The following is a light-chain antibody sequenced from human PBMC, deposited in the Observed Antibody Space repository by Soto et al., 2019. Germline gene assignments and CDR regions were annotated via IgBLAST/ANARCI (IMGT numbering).Light chain of an antibody. CDR2: EGS. Sequence: QSALTQPASVSGSPGESITISCTGTSSDVGSYNLVSWYQQHPGKAPKLMIYEGSKRPSGVSNRFSGSKSGNTASLTISGLQAEDDADYYCCSYAGSSTSGVVFGGGTKLTVL. CDR1: SSDVGSYNL. J-gene: IGLJ2*01. V-gene: IGLV2-23*01. CDR3: CSYAGSSTSGVV.